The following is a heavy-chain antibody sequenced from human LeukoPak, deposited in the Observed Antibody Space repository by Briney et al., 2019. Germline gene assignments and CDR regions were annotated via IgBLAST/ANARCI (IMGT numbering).Heavy chain of an antibody. V-gene: IGHV1-46*01. CDR3: ARGGVRFGGLISVPFDAFDI. CDR1: GYTFTTYY. D-gene: IGHD3-16*02. CDR2: INPSGGRV. Sequence: ASVKVSCKASGYTFTTYYMHWVRQAPGQGLEWMGIINPSGGRVSYAQKFQGRVTMTRDTSTSTVYMELSSLRSEDTAVFYCARGGVRFGGLISVPFDAFDIWAKGQWSPSLQ. J-gene: IGHJ3*02.